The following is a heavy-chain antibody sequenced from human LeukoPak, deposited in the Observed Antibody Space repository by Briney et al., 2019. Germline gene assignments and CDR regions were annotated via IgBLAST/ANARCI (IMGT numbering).Heavy chain of an antibody. D-gene: IGHD3-10*01. CDR1: GGSFSGYY. Sequence: SETPSLTCAVYGGSFSGYYWSWIRQPPGKGLEWIGEINHSGSTNYNPSLKSRVTISVDTSKNQFSLKLSSVTAADTAVYYCARRYGSGSYQPDYYYYYYMDVWGKGTTVTVSS. V-gene: IGHV4-34*01. J-gene: IGHJ6*03. CDR2: INHSGST. CDR3: ARRYGSGSYQPDYYYYYYMDV.